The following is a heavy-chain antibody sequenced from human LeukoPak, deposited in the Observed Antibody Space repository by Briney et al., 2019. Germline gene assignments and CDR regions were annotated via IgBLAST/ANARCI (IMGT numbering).Heavy chain of an antibody. CDR2: INQDGSEK. J-gene: IGHJ6*04. CDR3: AELGITMIGGV. Sequence: TGGSLRLSCAASGFSFSTYWMTWVRQAPGKGLEWVANINQDGSEKHYVDSVKGRFTISRDNAKNSSYLQMNSLRAEDTAVYYCAELGITMIGGVWGKGTTVTISS. D-gene: IGHD3-10*02. CDR1: GFSFSTYW. V-gene: IGHV3-7*01.